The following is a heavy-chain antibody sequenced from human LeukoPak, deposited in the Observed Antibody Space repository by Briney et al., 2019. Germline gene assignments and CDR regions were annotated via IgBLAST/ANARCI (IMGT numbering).Heavy chain of an antibody. D-gene: IGHD2-8*01. CDR3: AGGTTNTKGAFDM. CDR2: ISYDGGNK. Sequence: GGSLRLSCAASGFTFSSHAIHWVRQAPGKGLEWVAAISYDGGNKYYADSVKGRFTISRDNSKNTLYLIMNSLRPEDTAVYSCAGGTTNTKGAFDMWGQGTMVTVSS. CDR1: GFTFSSHA. V-gene: IGHV3-30*03. J-gene: IGHJ3*02.